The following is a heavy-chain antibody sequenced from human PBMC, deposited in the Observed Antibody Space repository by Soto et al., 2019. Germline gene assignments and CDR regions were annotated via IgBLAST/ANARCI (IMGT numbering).Heavy chain of an antibody. CDR3: ARGRRDGYNFESWYFDL. Sequence: EVQLVETGGGLIQPGGSLRLSCAASGFTVSSNYMSWVSQAPGKGLEWVSVIYSGGSTYDADSVKGRFTISRDNSKNALYLQMNSLRAEDTAVYYCARGRRDGYNFESWYFDLWGRGTLDTVSS. CDR1: GFTVSSNY. J-gene: IGHJ2*01. V-gene: IGHV3-53*02. CDR2: IYSGGST. D-gene: IGHD5-12*01.